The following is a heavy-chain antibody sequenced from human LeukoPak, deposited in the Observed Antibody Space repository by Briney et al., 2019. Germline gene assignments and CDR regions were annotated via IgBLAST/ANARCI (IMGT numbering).Heavy chain of an antibody. CDR2: INHSGST. Sequence: PSETLSLTCAVYGGPFSGYYWSWIRQPPGKGLEWIGEINHSGSTNYNPSLKSRVTISVDTSKNQFSLKLSSVTAADTAVYYCARVRLFWFDPWGQGTLVTVSS. J-gene: IGHJ5*02. CDR3: ARVRLFWFDP. CDR1: GGPFSGYY. D-gene: IGHD2/OR15-2a*01. V-gene: IGHV4-34*01.